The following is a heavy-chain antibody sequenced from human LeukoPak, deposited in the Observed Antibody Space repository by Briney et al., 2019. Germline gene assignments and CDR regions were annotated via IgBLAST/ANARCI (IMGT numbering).Heavy chain of an antibody. CDR2: IYSGGST. CDR1: GFTVSSNY. V-gene: IGHV3-53*01. D-gene: IGHD4-17*01. Sequence: PGGSLRLSCAASGFTVSSNYMSWVRQAPGKGLEWVSVIYSGGSTYYADSVKGRFTISRDNSKNTLYLQMNSLRAEDTAVYYCARSRGATVLGYWGQGTLVTVSS. J-gene: IGHJ4*02. CDR3: ARSRGATVLGY.